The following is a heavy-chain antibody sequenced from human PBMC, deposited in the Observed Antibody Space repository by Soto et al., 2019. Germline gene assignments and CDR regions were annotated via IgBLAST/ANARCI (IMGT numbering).Heavy chain of an antibody. CDR3: ARVTYYYDSSGYYPDAFDI. J-gene: IGHJ3*02. CDR1: GFTFSSYS. V-gene: IGHV3-48*02. D-gene: IGHD3-22*01. Sequence: LRLSCAASGFTFSSYSMNWVRQAPGKGLEWVSYISSSSSTIYYADSVKGRFTISRDNAKNSLYLQMNSLRDEDTAVYYCARVTYYYDSSGYYPDAFDIWGQGTMVTVS. CDR2: ISSSSSTI.